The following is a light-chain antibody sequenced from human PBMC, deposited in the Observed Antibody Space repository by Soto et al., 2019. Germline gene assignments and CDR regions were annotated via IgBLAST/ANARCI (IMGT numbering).Light chain of an antibody. CDR3: CSYSGRSTHV. V-gene: IGLV2-23*02. J-gene: IGLJ1*01. Sequence: QSVLTQPASVSGSPGQSITISCTGASSDVGRYNLVSWYQQHPGKAPKFLLYEVTKRPSGVSNRFSGSKSGNTASLTISGLQAEDEADYYCCSYSGRSTHVFGTGTKLTVL. CDR1: SSDVGRYNL. CDR2: EVT.